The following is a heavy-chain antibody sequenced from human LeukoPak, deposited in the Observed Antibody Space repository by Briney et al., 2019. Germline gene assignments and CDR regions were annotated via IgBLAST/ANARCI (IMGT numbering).Heavy chain of an antibody. J-gene: IGHJ4*02. CDR2: ISSSGSTT. V-gene: IGHV3-48*03. Sequence: PGGSLRLSCAASGFTFSSSELNWVRQAPGKGLEWISYISSSGSTTHYADSVRGRFTISRGNAKNSVYLQMDSLRAEDTAVYYCARGPTNGQAFDYWGQGTLVSVSS. CDR3: ARGPTNGQAFDY. D-gene: IGHD2-8*01. CDR1: GFTFSSSE.